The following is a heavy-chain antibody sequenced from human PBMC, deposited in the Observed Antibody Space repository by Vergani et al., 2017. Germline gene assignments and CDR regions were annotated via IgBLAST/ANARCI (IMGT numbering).Heavy chain of an antibody. CDR3: ARDRGVDTAMVILYYYYYGMDV. V-gene: IGHV3-7*01. J-gene: IGHJ6*02. CDR1: GFTFSSYW. Sequence: EVQLVESGGGLVQPGGSLRLSCAASGFTFSSYWMSWVRQAPGKGLEWVANIKQDGSEKYYVDSVKGRFTISRDNAKNSLYLQMNSLRAEDTAVYYCARDRGVDTAMVILYYYYYGMDVWGQGP. CDR2: IKQDGSEK. D-gene: IGHD5-18*01.